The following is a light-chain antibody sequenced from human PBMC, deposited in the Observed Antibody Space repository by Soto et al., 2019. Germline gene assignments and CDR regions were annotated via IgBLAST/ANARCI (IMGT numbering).Light chain of an antibody. CDR3: VQRTTWPWT. Sequence: EIVLTQSPGTLSLSPGERATLSCRASQSVSVHLAWYQQKPGQAPRLLIYDASNRATGIPARFSGSGSGTDFTLTISSLEPEDFAVYHCVQRTTWPWTCCQGSKVEIK. CDR2: DAS. J-gene: IGKJ1*01. V-gene: IGKV3-11*01. CDR1: QSVSVH.